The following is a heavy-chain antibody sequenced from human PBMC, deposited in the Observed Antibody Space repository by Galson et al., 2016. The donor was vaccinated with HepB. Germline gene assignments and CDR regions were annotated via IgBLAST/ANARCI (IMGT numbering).Heavy chain of an antibody. V-gene: IGHV3-15*01. J-gene: IGHJ4*02. Sequence: SLRLSCAASGFTVTNAWMSWVRQAPGKGLEWVGRIRSKTDGGTTDYGAPVKGRITISRDDSKNTLYLKINNLKTEDTAVYYCTTVGIALPNTDHWGQGTVVTVSS. CDR1: GFTVTNAW. CDR3: TTVGIALPNTDH. CDR2: IRSKTDGGTT. D-gene: IGHD6-13*01.